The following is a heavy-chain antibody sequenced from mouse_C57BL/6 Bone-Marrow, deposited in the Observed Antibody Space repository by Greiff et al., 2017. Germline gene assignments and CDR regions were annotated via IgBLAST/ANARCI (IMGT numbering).Heavy chain of an antibody. CDR3: SGNFDY. CDR2: IWSGGST. Sequence: VKLMESGPGLVQPSQSLSITCTVSGFSLTSYGVHWVRQSPGKGLEWLGVIWSGGSTDYHAAFISRLSISKDNSKSQVFFKMNSLQADDTAIYYCSGNFDYWGQGTTLTVSS. CDR1: GFSLTSYG. V-gene: IGHV2-2*01. J-gene: IGHJ2*01.